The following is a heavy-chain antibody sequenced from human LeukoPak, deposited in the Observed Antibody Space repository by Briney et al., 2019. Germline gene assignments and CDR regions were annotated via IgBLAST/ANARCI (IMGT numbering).Heavy chain of an antibody. J-gene: IGHJ5*02. CDR3: AREQGMVRGSWFDP. Sequence: PGGSLRLSRAASGFTFDDYGMSWVRQAPGKGLEWVSGINWNGGSTGYADSVKGRFTISRDNAKNSLYLQMNSLRAEDTALYYCAREQGMVRGSWFDPWGQGTLVTVSS. CDR1: GFTFDDYG. CDR2: INWNGGST. D-gene: IGHD3-10*01. V-gene: IGHV3-20*04.